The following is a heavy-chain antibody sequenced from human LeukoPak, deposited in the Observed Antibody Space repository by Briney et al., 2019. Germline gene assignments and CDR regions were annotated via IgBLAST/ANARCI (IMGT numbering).Heavy chain of an antibody. Sequence: GGSLRLSWAASGFIFSNYAIHWVRQAPGKGLEWVTAISYNGDNQHYADPVKGRFTISRDNSKNTVYLQIDALRTEDSAVYYCVKVYPTLTTSSVLGSWGQGTLVTVSS. CDR2: ISYNGDNQ. D-gene: IGHD4-17*01. V-gene: IGHV3-30*18. CDR1: GFIFSNYA. CDR3: VKVYPTLTTSSVLGS. J-gene: IGHJ4*03.